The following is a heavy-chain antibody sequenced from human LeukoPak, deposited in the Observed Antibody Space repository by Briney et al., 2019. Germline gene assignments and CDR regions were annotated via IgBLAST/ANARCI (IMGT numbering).Heavy chain of an antibody. Sequence: PSETLSLTCTVSGGSISSSNYYWGWTRQPPGKGLEWIGSIYYSGSTYYSPSLKSRLTISLDTSKNQFSLRLSSVTAADTAVYYCAGQYDFWSGSGQKNWFDPWGQGTLVTVSS. J-gene: IGHJ5*02. V-gene: IGHV4-39*01. CDR3: AGQYDFWSGSGQKNWFDP. D-gene: IGHD3-3*01. CDR2: IYYSGST. CDR1: GGSISSSNYY.